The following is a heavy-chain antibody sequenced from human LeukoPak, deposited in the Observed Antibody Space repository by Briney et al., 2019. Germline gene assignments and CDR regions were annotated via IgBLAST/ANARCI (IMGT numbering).Heavy chain of an antibody. J-gene: IGHJ4*02. Sequence: GGSLRLSCAASGFTFSSYAMHWVRQAPGKGLEWVAVISYDGSNKYYADSVKGRFTISRDNAKNSLYLQMNSLGAEDTAVYYCGKMGDILTGYPYYFDYWGQGTLVTVSS. V-gene: IGHV3-30*04. CDR3: GKMGDILTGYPYYFDY. D-gene: IGHD3-9*01. CDR2: ISYDGSNK. CDR1: GFTFSSYA.